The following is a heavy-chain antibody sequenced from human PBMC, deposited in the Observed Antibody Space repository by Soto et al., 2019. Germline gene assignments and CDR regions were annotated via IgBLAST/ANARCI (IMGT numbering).Heavy chain of an antibody. Sequence: QLQLQESGSGLVKPSQTLSLTCAVSGGSISSGGYSWSWIRQPPGKGLGWIGYIYHSGSTYYNPSLKSRVTISVDRSKNQFSLKLSSVTAADTAVYYCARGPRDSSGPGPLGYWGQGTLVTVSS. D-gene: IGHD3-22*01. CDR1: GGSISSGGYS. CDR3: ARGPRDSSGPGPLGY. V-gene: IGHV4-30-2*01. J-gene: IGHJ4*02. CDR2: IYHSGST.